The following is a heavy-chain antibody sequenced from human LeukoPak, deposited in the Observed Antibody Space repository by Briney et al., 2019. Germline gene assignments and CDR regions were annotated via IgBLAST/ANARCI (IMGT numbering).Heavy chain of an antibody. V-gene: IGHV3-23*01. CDR1: GFTFSSYA. CDR3: AKDMGIVVVVAASQGPFDY. Sequence: PGGSLRLSCGGSGFTFSSYAMSWVRQAPGKGLEWVSAISGSGGSTYYADSVKGRFTISRDNSKNMLYLQMNSLRAEDTAVYYCAKDMGIVVVVAASQGPFDYWGQGTLVTVSS. D-gene: IGHD2-15*01. J-gene: IGHJ4*02. CDR2: ISGSGGST.